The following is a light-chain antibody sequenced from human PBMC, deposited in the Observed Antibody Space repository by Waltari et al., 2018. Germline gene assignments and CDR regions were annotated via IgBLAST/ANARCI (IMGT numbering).Light chain of an antibody. V-gene: IGKV2-29*02. CDR1: QSLLLSDGKTH. CDR2: EVS. Sequence: EIVMTQTPLSLSVTPGQPASISCESGQSLLLSDGKTHLFWHLQKPGQSPQLLMYEVSRLVSGVPDRFSGSGSGTTFTLKISRVEAEDFAVYYCMQGIHFPYTFGQGTKLEIK. CDR3: MQGIHFPYT. J-gene: IGKJ2*01.